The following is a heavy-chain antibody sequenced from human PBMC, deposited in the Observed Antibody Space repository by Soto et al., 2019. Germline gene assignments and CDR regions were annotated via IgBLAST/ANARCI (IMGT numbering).Heavy chain of an antibody. J-gene: IGHJ4*01. CDR3: SRDRCINGLCYAPSDY. CDR1: GFTFSSYA. Sequence: AGGSLRLSCAASGFTFSSYAMHWVRQAPGKGLEYVSAISNNGGSTFYADSVKGRFTISRDNSRNTVYLQMGSLRAEDMAVYYWSRDRCINGLCYAPSDYWGHGTLVTVSS. D-gene: IGHD2-8*01. CDR2: ISNNGGST. V-gene: IGHV3-64*02.